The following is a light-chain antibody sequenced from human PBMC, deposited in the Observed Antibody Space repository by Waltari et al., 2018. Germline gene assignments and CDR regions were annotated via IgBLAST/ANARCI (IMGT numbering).Light chain of an antibody. CDR1: SADIGRYNL. CDR2: EVT. V-gene: IGLV2-23*02. J-gene: IGLJ3*02. CDR3: SSFESSRTWV. Sequence: QSALPQPAPVSGSPGQSITISCPGTSADIGRYNLVAWYQPLPGNAPKLVIYEVTERPSELSNRFSGSKSGNTASLTISGLQAEDEADYYCSSFESSRTWVFGGGTKLTVL.